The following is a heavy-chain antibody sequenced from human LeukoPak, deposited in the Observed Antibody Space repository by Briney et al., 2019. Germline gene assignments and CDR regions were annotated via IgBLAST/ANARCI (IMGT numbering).Heavy chain of an antibody. CDR2: ISGSGGST. CDR1: GFTFSSYA. J-gene: IGHJ6*04. D-gene: IGHD3-3*01. Sequence: PGGSLRLSCAASGFTFSSYAMSWVRQAPGKGLEWVSAISGSGGSTYYADSVKGRYTISRDNSKNTLYLQMNSLRAEDTAVYYCAKFGKAVRITIFGVAEDVWGKGTTVTVSS. V-gene: IGHV3-23*01. CDR3: AKFGKAVRITIFGVAEDV.